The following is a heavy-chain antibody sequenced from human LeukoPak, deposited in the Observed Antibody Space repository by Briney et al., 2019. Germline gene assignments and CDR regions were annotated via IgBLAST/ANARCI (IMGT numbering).Heavy chain of an antibody. CDR2: IYYSGST. CDR1: GGSISSYY. V-gene: IGHV4-59*08. Sequence: TTSETLSLTCTVSGGSISSYYWSWIRQPPGKGLEWIGYIYYSGSTNYNPSLKSRVTISVDTSKNQFSLKLSSVTAADTAVYYCARKLGGYSYGYWDYWGQGTLVTVSS. J-gene: IGHJ4*02. D-gene: IGHD5-18*01. CDR3: ARKLGGYSYGYWDY.